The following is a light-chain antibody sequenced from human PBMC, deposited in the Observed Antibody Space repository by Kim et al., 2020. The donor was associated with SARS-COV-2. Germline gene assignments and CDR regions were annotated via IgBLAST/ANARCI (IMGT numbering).Light chain of an antibody. CDR1: QVISSY. CDR2: GAS. V-gene: IGKV1-9*01. J-gene: IGKJ5*01. Sequence: DIQLTQSPSFLSASVGDRVTITCRASQVISSYLAWYQQKPGKAPKLLIYGASTLQNGVPSTFSGSGSGTEFTLTISSLQPEDFATYYCQQVNSYPITFGQGTRLRLN. CDR3: QQVNSYPIT.